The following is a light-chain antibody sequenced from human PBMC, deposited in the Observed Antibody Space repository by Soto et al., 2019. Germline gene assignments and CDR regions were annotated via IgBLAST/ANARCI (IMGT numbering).Light chain of an antibody. CDR2: GAS. V-gene: IGKV3-15*01. CDR1: QSVSSN. Sequence: EIVMTQSPATLSVSPGERANISCRASQSVSSNLAWYQQKPGQAPRLLIYGASTKGTGIPARFSGSGSGTEFILTISSRQSQDFSVYYCQQYNNWTPLTFGPGTKVDIK. CDR3: QQYNNWTPLT. J-gene: IGKJ3*01.